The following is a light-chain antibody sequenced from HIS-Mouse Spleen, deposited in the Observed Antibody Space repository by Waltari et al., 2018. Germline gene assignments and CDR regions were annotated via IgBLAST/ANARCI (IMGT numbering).Light chain of an antibody. CDR2: QDS. Sequence: SYELTQPPSVSVSPGQTASITCSGDKLGDKYACWYQQKPGQSPVLVIYQDSKRPSGILERFSGSNSGNTATLTIRGTQAMDEADYYCQAWDSSYSVFGGGTKLTVL. J-gene: IGLJ2*01. V-gene: IGLV3-1*01. CDR1: KLGDKY. CDR3: QAWDSSYSV.